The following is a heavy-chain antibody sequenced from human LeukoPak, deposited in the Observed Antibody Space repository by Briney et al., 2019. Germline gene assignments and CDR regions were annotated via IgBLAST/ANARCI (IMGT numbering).Heavy chain of an antibody. J-gene: IGHJ5*02. CDR1: GGSISNYY. V-gene: IGHV4-4*09. CDR3: ARHDFGYSSSSGNFFDP. CDR2: IYTSGSS. Sequence: SETLCLTCTVSGGSISNYYWSWVRQPPGKGLEWVGFIYTSGSSDHNASLKSRVTISLYTSKNQFSLKLSSVTAADTAVYYCARHDFGYSSSSGNFFDPWGQGTLVTVSS. D-gene: IGHD6-6*01.